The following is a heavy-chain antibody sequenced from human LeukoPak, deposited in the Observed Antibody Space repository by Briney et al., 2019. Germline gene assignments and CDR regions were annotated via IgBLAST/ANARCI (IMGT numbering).Heavy chain of an antibody. CDR1: GYTFTGYY. J-gene: IGHJ5*02. D-gene: IGHD6-19*01. CDR3: ARDRGWYSLGNWFDP. Sequence: ASVKVSCKASGYTFTGYYMHWVRQAPGQGLEWMGWINPNSGGTNSAQIFQGRVTMTRDTSISTAYMELSRLTSDDTAVYYCARDRGWYSLGNWFDPWGQGTLVTVSS. V-gene: IGHV1-2*02. CDR2: INPNSGGT.